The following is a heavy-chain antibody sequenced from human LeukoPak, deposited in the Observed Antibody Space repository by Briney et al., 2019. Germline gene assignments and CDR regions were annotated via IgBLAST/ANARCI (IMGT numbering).Heavy chain of an antibody. D-gene: IGHD6-19*01. J-gene: IGHJ4*02. CDR1: GFTFDDYA. CDR2: ITGDGGGT. V-gene: IGHV3-43*02. CDR3: ARDKETTGWLN. Sequence: PGGSLRLSCAASGFTFDDYAMHWVRQAPGKGLERVSFITGDGGGTYYADSVKGRFTISRDNSKHSLYLLMNSLRTEDTAFYYCARDKETTGWLNWGQGTLVTVSS.